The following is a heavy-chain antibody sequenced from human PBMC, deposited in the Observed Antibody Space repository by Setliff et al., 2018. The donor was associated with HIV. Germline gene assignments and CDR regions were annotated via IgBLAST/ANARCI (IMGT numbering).Heavy chain of an antibody. V-gene: IGHV4-39*07. CDR2: IFYSGRT. CDR1: GGSIDSTDYY. J-gene: IGHJ5*02. D-gene: IGHD3-10*01. Sequence: PSETLSLTCTVSGGSIDSTDYYWGWIRQPPGKGLEWIGSIFYSGRTTYDLSLKSRVTLSVDTSKNSFSLNLTSVTAADTAVYFCARARGPPLPVLDLWGQGTLVTVSS. CDR3: ARARGPPLPVLDL.